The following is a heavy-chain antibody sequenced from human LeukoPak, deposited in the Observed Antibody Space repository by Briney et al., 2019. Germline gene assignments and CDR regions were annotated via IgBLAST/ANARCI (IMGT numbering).Heavy chain of an antibody. CDR3: AKDEERFLEWSASPSDAFDI. Sequence: AGGSLRLSCAASGFTFSSYGMHWVRQAPGKGLEWVAVISYDGSNKYYADSVKGRFTISRDNSKNTLYLQMNSLRAEDTAVYYCAKDEERFLEWSASPSDAFDIWGQGTMVTVSS. J-gene: IGHJ3*02. V-gene: IGHV3-30*18. D-gene: IGHD3-3*01. CDR2: ISYDGSNK. CDR1: GFTFSSYG.